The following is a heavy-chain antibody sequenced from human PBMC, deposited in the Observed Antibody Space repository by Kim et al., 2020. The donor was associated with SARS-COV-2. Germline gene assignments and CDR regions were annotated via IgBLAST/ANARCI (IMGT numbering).Heavy chain of an antibody. D-gene: IGHD3-10*01. V-gene: IGHV1-18*01. Sequence: YAQKFQGRVTMTTDTSTSTAYMELRSLRSDDTAVYYCAREVTMVRGAWFDPWGQGTLVTVSS. J-gene: IGHJ5*02. CDR3: AREVTMVRGAWFDP.